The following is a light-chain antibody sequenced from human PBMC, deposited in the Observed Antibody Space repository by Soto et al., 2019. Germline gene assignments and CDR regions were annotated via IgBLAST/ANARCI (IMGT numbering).Light chain of an antibody. CDR3: QQRSDRLS. J-gene: IGKJ4*01. CDR1: QSVGSN. Sequence: VVLTQSPPTLSLSPGESATLSCRASQSVGSNLAWYHQKRGQAPRLLIYDATERATGIPARFTGSRSGSDFTLSISSLEPDYFAVYYCQQRSDRLSFGGGTELAI. V-gene: IGKV3-11*01. CDR2: DAT.